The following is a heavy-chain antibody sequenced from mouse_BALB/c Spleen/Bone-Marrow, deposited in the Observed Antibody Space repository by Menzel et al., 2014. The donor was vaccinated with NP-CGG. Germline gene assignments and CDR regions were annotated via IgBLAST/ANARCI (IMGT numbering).Heavy chain of an antibody. CDR1: GDSITSGY. V-gene: IGHV3-8*02. Sequence: EVKLMESGPSLVKPSQTLSLTCSVTGDSITSGYWNWIRKFPGNKLEYMGYISYSGSTYYNPSLKGRISITRDTSKNQYYLQLNSVTTEDTATYYCARSRDYYGNSLDYWGQGTTLTVSS. D-gene: IGHD2-1*01. CDR3: ARSRDYYGNSLDY. CDR2: ISYSGST. J-gene: IGHJ2*01.